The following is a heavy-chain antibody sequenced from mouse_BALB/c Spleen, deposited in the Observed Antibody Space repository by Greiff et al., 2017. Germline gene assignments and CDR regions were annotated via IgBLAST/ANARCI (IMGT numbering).Heavy chain of an antibody. D-gene: IGHD2-14*01. V-gene: IGHV1S135*01. Sequence: VQLQQSGPELVKPGASVKVSCKASGYAFTSYNMYWVKQSHGKSLEWIGYIDPYNGGTSYNQKFKGKATLTVDKSSSTAYMHLNSLTSEDSAVYYWARRDYRYGGTYAMDDWGQGTSGTVAS. CDR2: IDPYNGGT. CDR3: ARRDYRYGGTYAMDD. CDR1: GYAFTSYN. J-gene: IGHJ4*01.